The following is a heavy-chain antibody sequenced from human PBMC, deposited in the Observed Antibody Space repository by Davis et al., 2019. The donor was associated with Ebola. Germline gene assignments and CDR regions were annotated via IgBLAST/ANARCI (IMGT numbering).Heavy chain of an antibody. CDR2: INHSGST. V-gene: IGHV4-34*01. J-gene: IGHJ6*02. Sequence: MPSETLSLTCAVYGGSFSGYYWSWIRQPPGKGLEWFGEINHSGSTNYNPSLKSRVTISVDTSKNQFSLKLSSVTAADTAVYYCARGYYDSSGYPRLGYYGMDVWGQGTTVTVSS. CDR3: ARGYYDSSGYPRLGYYGMDV. D-gene: IGHD3-22*01. CDR1: GGSFSGYY.